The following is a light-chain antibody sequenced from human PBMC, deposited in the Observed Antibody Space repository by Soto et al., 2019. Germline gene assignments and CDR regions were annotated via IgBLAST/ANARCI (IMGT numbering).Light chain of an antibody. V-gene: IGLV2-14*01. J-gene: IGLJ1*01. CDR3: SSYTNINTRACV. CDR1: SSDIGNYDF. CDR2: EVS. Sequence: SALTQPASVSGSPGQSITISCTGTSSDIGNYDFVSWYQQVPGTAPKAMIYEVSSRPSGVSNRFSGSKSGNTASLTISGLQAEDEAEYYCSSYTNINTRACVFGTGTKLTV.